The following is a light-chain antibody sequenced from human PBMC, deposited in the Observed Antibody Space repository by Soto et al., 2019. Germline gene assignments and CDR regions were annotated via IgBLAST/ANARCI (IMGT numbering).Light chain of an antibody. CDR2: EVR. CDR1: NNDISFFNY. CDR3: NSYTRRNPVD. V-gene: IGLV2-14*01. Sequence: QSALTQPASVSWSLGQSITISCTATNNDISFFNYVSLYQQHSGKAPKLIIYEVRSRPSGVSNRFSGSRSGNAAYLKISGLQPEDEDDDCCNSYTRRNPVDFGPGTKVTVL. J-gene: IGLJ1*01.